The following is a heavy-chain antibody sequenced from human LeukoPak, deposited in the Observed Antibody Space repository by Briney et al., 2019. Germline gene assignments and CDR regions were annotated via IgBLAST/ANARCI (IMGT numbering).Heavy chain of an antibody. D-gene: IGHD2-15*01. V-gene: IGHV3-21*01. Sequence: PGGSLRLSCAASGFTFSSYYMNWIRQAPGKGLEWVSSISSSSNYIYYADSVKGRFTISRDNAKKSLYLRMNSLRAEDTAVYYCARGKWSTRHWGQGTLVTVSS. J-gene: IGHJ4*02. CDR3: ARGKWSTRH. CDR2: ISSSSNYI. CDR1: GFTFSSYY.